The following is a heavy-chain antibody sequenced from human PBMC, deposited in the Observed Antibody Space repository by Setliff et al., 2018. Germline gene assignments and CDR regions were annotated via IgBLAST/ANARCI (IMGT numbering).Heavy chain of an antibody. CDR3: ARDRISRYYDSGAHAFDI. CDR2: IKGDGSEK. J-gene: IGHJ3*02. CDR1: GFNFNDYW. Sequence: GGSLRLSCVTSGFNFNDYWMSWVRQAPGKGLEWVANIKGDGSEKFYLDSVKGRFTISRDNAKNSLYLQMNSLRAEDTAVYYCARDRISRYYDSGAHAFDIWGQGTMVTVSS. D-gene: IGHD3-22*01. V-gene: IGHV3-7*03.